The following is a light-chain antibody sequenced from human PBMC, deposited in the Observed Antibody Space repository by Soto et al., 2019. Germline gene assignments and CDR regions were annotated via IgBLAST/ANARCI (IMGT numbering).Light chain of an antibody. V-gene: IGLV2-14*01. J-gene: IGLJ1*01. CDR3: SSYTSSSSYV. CDR1: SSDVGGYNY. CDR2: DVS. Sequence: SVLTQPASVSGSPGQSITISCTGNSSDVGGYNYVSWYQQHPGKAPKLMIYDVSNRPSGVSNRFSGSKSGNTASLTISGLQAEDEADYYCSSYTSSSSYVFGTGTKVTV.